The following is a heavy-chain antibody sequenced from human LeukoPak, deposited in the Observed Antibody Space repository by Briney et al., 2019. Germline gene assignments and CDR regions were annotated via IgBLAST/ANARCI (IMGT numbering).Heavy chain of an antibody. D-gene: IGHD6-6*01. CDR3: ARGIAARPEYYYYYYYMDV. Sequence: PSETLSLTCTVSGGSISSSSYYWGWIRQPPGRGLEWIGSIYYSGSTYYNPSLKSRVTISVDTSKNQFSLKPRSVTAADTAVYYCARGIAARPEYYYYYYYMDVWGKGTTVTVSS. CDR2: IYYSGST. CDR1: GGSISSSSYY. V-gene: IGHV4-39*07. J-gene: IGHJ6*03.